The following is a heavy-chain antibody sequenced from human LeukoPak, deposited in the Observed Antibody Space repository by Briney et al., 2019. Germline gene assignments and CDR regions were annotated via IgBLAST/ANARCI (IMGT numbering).Heavy chain of an antibody. CDR3: ARVAGSIDY. D-gene: IGHD6-19*01. CDR2: MNLKSGYA. V-gene: IGHV1-8*03. CDR1: GYTFTTYD. Sequence: ASVKVSCKASGYTFTTYDINWVRQASGQGLEWMGWMNLKSGYAGYAQKFQGRVTITGDTSISTAYMELSSLRSEDTAVYYCARVAGSIDYWGQGTLVTVSS. J-gene: IGHJ4*02.